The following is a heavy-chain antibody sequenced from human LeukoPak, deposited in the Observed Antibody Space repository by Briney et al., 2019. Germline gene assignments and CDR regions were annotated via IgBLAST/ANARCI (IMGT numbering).Heavy chain of an antibody. Sequence: GASVKVSCKASGYTFTSYGISWVRQAPGQGLEWMGWISAYNGNTNYAQKLQGRVTMTTDTCTSTAYMELRSMRCDDTAVYYCASTYSTTFDYWGQGPLVTVSS. J-gene: IGHJ4*02. V-gene: IGHV1-18*04. CDR2: ISAYNGNT. CDR3: ASTYSTTFDY. CDR1: GYTFTSYG. D-gene: IGHD6-13*01.